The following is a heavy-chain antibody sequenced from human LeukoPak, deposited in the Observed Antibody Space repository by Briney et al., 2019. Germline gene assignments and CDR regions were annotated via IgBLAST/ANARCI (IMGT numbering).Heavy chain of an antibody. CDR3: VRGSTLRHYQY. CDR2: IYYSGST. V-gene: IGHV4-39*01. CDR1: GGSISSSTYY. J-gene: IGHJ4*02. D-gene: IGHD3-16*01. Sequence: SETLSLTCTVSGGSISSSTYYWGWIRRPPGKGLEWIGSIYYSGSTYYNPSLKSRVTVSVDTSKNQFSLILSTVTAADTAVYYCVRGSTLRHYQYWGQGTLVTVSS.